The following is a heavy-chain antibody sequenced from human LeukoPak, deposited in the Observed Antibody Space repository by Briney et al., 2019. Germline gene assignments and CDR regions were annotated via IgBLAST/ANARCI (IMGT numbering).Heavy chain of an antibody. CDR3: ARYKPCRGGSCAPPPFDY. J-gene: IGHJ4*02. Sequence: GASVKVSCKTSEYTFTGYDMHWVRPAPGQGLEWMGWINPNSGGTNYAQKFQGRVTMTSDTSISTAYMELSMLRSDDTAVYYCARYKPCRGGSCAPPPFDYWGQGTLVTVSS. D-gene: IGHD2-15*01. CDR2: INPNSGGT. V-gene: IGHV1-2*02. CDR1: EYTFTGYD.